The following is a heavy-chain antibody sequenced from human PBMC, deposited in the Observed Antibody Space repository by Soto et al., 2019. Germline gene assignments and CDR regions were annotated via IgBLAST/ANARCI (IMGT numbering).Heavy chain of an antibody. V-gene: IGHV4-30-2*01. CDR1: GGSISSGGYS. D-gene: IGHD3-3*01. Sequence: SETLSLTCAVSGGSISSGGYSWSWIRQPPGKGLEWIGYIYHSGSTYYNPSLKSRVTISVDRSKNQFSLKLSSVTAADTAVYYCARGSLPLWSGYYIFDYWGQGTLVTVSS. J-gene: IGHJ4*02. CDR3: ARGSLPLWSGYYIFDY. CDR2: IYHSGST.